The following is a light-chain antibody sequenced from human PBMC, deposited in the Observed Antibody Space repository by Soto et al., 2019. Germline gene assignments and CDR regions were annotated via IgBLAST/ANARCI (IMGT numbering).Light chain of an antibody. CDR2: EVN. CDR1: SSDIGAYDY. Sequence: QSALTQPASLSGSPGQSITISCTGTSSDIGAYDYVSWFQQHPGKAPKLMISEVNNRPSGVSNRFSGSKSGNTAYLTIYGIQVEDEPEYFCFSFPTTSTHVFGNGTKVTVL. CDR3: FSFPTTSTHV. J-gene: IGLJ1*01. V-gene: IGLV2-14*01.